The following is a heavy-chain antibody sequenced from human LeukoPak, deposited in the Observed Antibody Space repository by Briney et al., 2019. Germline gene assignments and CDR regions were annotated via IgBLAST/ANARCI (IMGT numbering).Heavy chain of an antibody. D-gene: IGHD6-13*01. CDR1: GGSFSGYY. Sequence: SETLSLTCAVYGGSFSGYYWNWIRQPPGMGLEWIGYIYYSGSANYNPSLKSRVTISVDTSKNQFSLKLSSVTAADTAVYYCARQSSWIFDYWGQGTLVTVSS. CDR3: ARQSSWIFDY. V-gene: IGHV4-59*08. J-gene: IGHJ4*02. CDR2: IYYSGSA.